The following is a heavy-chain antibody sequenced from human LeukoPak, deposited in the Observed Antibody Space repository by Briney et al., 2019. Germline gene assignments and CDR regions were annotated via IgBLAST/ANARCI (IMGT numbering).Heavy chain of an antibody. J-gene: IGHJ4*02. V-gene: IGHV3-23*01. CDR2: ISGSGGST. CDR3: AKDRARRDDSSGYYPNFDY. Sequence: GGSLRLSCAASGFTFSNYGMSWVRQAPGKGLEWVSGISGSGGSTYYADSVKGRFTISRDNSKNTLYLQMNSLRAEDTAVYYCAKDRARRDDSSGYYPNFDYWGQGTLVTVSS. CDR1: GFTFSNYG. D-gene: IGHD3-22*01.